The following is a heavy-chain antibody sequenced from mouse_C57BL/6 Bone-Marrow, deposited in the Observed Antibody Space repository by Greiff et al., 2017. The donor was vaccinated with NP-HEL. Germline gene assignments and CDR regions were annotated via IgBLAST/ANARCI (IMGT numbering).Heavy chain of an antibody. D-gene: IGHD1-1*01. V-gene: IGHV1-55*01. J-gene: IGHJ2*01. Sequence: QVQLQQPGAELVKPGASVKMSCKASGYTFTSYWITWVKQRPGQGLEWIGDIYPGSGSTNYNEKFKSKATLTVDTSSSTAYMQLSSLTSEDSAVYYCARRRGTYYGSSYWGQGTTLTVSS. CDR2: IYPGSGST. CDR3: ARRRGTYYGSSY. CDR1: GYTFTSYW.